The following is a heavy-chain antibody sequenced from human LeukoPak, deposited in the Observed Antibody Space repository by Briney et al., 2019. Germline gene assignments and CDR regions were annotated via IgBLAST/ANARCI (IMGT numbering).Heavy chain of an antibody. CDR2: ISHSGST. V-gene: IGHV4-34*01. D-gene: IGHD2-8*01. Sequence: SETLSLTCAVYGGSFSGHYWSWIRQPPRKGLEWVGKISHSGSTNYNPSLKSRVTISVDTSKNQFSLKLSSVTAADTAVYYCARGGTVMVTRIRGKNWFDPWGQGTLVTVSS. CDR3: ARGGTVMVTRIRGKNWFDP. CDR1: GGSFSGHY. J-gene: IGHJ5*02.